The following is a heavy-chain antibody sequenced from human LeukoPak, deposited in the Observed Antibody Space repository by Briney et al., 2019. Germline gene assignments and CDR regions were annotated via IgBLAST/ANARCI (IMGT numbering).Heavy chain of an antibody. J-gene: IGHJ4*02. V-gene: IGHV4-34*01. CDR2: INHSGGT. CDR1: GGSFSGYY. CDR3: ASQNYYGSSGYCDY. D-gene: IGHD3-22*01. Sequence: SETLSLTCAVYGGSFSGYYWSWIRQPPGKGLEWIGEINHSGGTNYNPSLKSRVTISVDTSKNQFSLKLSSVTAADTAVYYCASQNYYGSSGYCDYWGQGTLVTVSS.